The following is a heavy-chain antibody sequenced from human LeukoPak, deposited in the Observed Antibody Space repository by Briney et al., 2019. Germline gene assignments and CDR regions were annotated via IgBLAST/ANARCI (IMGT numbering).Heavy chain of an antibody. D-gene: IGHD5-12*01. Sequence: ASVKVSCKASGYTFTSYYMHWVRQAPGQGLEWMGIINPSGGSTSYAQKFQGRVTMTRDTSTSTVYMELSSLRSEDTAVYYCAIGGARNVSNGGYVGWFDPWGQGTLVTVSS. CDR2: INPSGGST. V-gene: IGHV1-46*01. J-gene: IGHJ5*02. CDR3: AIGGARNVSNGGYVGWFDP. CDR1: GYTFTSYY.